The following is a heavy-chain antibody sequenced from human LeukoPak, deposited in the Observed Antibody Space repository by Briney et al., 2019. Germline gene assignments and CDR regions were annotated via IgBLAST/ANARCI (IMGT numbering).Heavy chain of an antibody. J-gene: IGHJ4*02. CDR3: AKRKGIAAAVPYYFDY. Sequence: GGSLRLSCAASGFTFSSYAMSWVRQAPGKGLEWVSAISGSGGSTYYADSVKGRFTISRDNSKNTLYLQMNSLRAEDTAVYYCAKRKGIAAAVPYYFDYWGQGTLVTVSS. CDR2: ISGSGGST. D-gene: IGHD6-13*01. CDR1: GFTFSSYA. V-gene: IGHV3-23*01.